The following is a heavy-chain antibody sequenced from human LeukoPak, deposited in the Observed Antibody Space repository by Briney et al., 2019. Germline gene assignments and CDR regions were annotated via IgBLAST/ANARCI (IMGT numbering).Heavy chain of an antibody. CDR2: ISAYNGNT. CDR3: ARVPFLTGSGSPDY. V-gene: IGHV1-18*01. D-gene: IGHD3-10*01. Sequence: GASVKVSCKASGYTFTSYGISWVRQAPGQVLEWMGWISAYNGNTNYAQKLQGRVTMTTDTSTSTAYMELRSLRSDDTAVYYCARVPFLTGSGSPDYWGQGTLVTVSS. CDR1: GYTFTSYG. J-gene: IGHJ4*02.